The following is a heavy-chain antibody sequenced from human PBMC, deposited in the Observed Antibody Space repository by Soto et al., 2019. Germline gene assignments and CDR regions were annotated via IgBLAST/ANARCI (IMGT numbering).Heavy chain of an antibody. CDR2: IYSSGST. D-gene: IGHD3-3*01. Sequence: PSETRSLTCTVSGGSISSSNYYWGWIRQPPGKGLEWIGSIYSSGSTYYNPSLKSRVTISVDTSNNQFSLKLSSVTAADTAVYYCARCMYYEHFDYWGQGTLVTVSS. CDR3: ARCMYYEHFDY. CDR1: GGSISSSNYY. J-gene: IGHJ4*02. V-gene: IGHV4-39*01.